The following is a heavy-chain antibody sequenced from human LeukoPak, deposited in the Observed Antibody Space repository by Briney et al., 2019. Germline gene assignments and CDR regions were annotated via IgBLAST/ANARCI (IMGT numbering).Heavy chain of an antibody. V-gene: IGHV4-39*01. CDR3: ARHGNPYYDVLTGYFDY. CDR1: SGSISSSSYY. CDR2: IYYSGST. J-gene: IGHJ4*02. D-gene: IGHD3-9*01. Sequence: PSETLSLTCTVSSGSISSSSYYWGWIRQPPGKGLEWIGSIYYSGSTYYNPSLKSRVTISVDTSKNQFSLKLSSVTAADTAVFYCARHGNPYYDVLTGYFDYWGQGTLVTVSS.